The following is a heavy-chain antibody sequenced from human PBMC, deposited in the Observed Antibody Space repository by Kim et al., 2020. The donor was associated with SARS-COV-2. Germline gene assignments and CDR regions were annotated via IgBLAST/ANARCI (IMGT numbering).Heavy chain of an antibody. D-gene: IGHD2-15*01. CDR3: AGGARVHCSGGSCYSRPNYSMDV. Sequence: SETLSLTCAVYGGSFSGYYWSWIRQPPGKGLEWIGEINHSGSTNYNPSLKSRVTIAVDTSKNQFSLKLSSVTAADTAVYYCAGGARVHCSGGSCYSRPNYSMDVWGQGTTVTVSS. CDR1: GGSFSGYY. CDR2: INHSGST. J-gene: IGHJ6*02. V-gene: IGHV4-34*01.